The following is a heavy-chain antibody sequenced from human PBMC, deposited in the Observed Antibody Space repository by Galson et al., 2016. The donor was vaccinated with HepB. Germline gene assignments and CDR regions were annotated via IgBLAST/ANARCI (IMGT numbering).Heavy chain of an antibody. V-gene: IGHV3-21*01. CDR2: ISSTSHYI. CDR1: GFDFSSYT. CDR3: ARGQDDEYHNSWGFEY. D-gene: IGHD2-15*01. J-gene: IGHJ4*02. Sequence: SLRLSCAVSGFDFSSYTLHWVRQAPGKGLEWVSSISSTSHYISYATSLEGRFSISRDNAANSLYLQMNSLRVEDTAVYSCARGQDDEYHNSWGFEYWGQGTLVTVSS.